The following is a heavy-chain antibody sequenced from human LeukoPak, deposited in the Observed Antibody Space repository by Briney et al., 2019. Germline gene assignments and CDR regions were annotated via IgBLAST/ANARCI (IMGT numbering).Heavy chain of an antibody. D-gene: IGHD5-18*01. CDR1: GGSISSYY. J-gene: IGHJ6*03. CDR3: ARQSEDTAMGRTSYYYYYMDV. V-gene: IGHV4-4*09. CDR2: IYTSGST. Sequence: PSETLSLTCTVSGGSISSYYWSWIRQPPGKGLEWIGYIYTSGSTNYNPSLKSRVTISVDTSKNQFSLKLSSVTAADTAVYYCARQSEDTAMGRTSYYYYYMDVWGKGTTVTVSS.